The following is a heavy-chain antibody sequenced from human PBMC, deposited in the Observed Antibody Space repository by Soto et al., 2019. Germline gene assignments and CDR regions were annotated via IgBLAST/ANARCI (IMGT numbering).Heavy chain of an antibody. V-gene: IGHV3-30*03. CDR1: GFTFSNYG. CDR2: ISYDGSSK. Sequence: GGSLRLSCAASGFTFSNYGMYWVRQAPGKGLEWVAFISYDGSSKFYADPMKGRHTISRDNSKNTLYLQMNSLRAEDTAVYYCAREVVTAIPGDYWGQGTLVTVSS. J-gene: IGHJ4*02. D-gene: IGHD2-21*02. CDR3: AREVVTAIPGDY.